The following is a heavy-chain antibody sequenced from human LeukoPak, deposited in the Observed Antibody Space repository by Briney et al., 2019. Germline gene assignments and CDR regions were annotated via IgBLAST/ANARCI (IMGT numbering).Heavy chain of an antibody. CDR2: IYYSGST. J-gene: IGHJ4*02. CDR1: GGSISSGDYY. CDR3: ARFCGGDCCSGSPDDY. Sequence: SETLSLTCTVSGGSISSGDYYWSWIRQPPGKGLEWIGYIYYSGSTYYNPSLKSRVTISVDTSKNQFSLKLSSVTAADTAVYYCARFCGGDCCSGSPDDYWGQGTLVTVSS. D-gene: IGHD2-21*02. V-gene: IGHV4-30-4*01.